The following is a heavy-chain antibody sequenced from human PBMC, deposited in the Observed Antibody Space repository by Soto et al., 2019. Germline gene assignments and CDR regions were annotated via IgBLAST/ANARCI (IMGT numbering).Heavy chain of an antibody. Sequence: TGESLKISCKGSGYSFTSYWISWVRQMPGKGLEWMGRIDPSDSYTNYSPSFQGHVTISADKSISTAYLQWSSLKASDTAMYYCASSLTYCSSTSCLGNWFDPWGQGTLVTVSS. V-gene: IGHV5-10-1*01. CDR3: ASSLTYCSSTSCLGNWFDP. D-gene: IGHD2-2*01. CDR2: IDPSDSYT. CDR1: GYSFTSYW. J-gene: IGHJ5*02.